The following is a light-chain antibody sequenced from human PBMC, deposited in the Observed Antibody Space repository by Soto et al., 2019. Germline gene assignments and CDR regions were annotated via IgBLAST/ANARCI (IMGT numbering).Light chain of an antibody. J-gene: IGKJ4*01. Sequence: EIVLTQSPGTLSLSPGERATLSCRASQSVTSNYLAWYQQKPGQAPRLLIYGASSRATGIPDRFSGSGSGTDFTLAISRLEPEDLAVYHCQQYGSSLLFGGGTKVEVK. V-gene: IGKV3-20*01. CDR3: QQYGSSLL. CDR2: GAS. CDR1: QSVTSNY.